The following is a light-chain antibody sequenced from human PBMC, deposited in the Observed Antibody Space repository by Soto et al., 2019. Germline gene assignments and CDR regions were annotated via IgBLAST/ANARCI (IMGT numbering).Light chain of an antibody. Sequence: QSALTQPASVSGSPGQSITISCTGTSSDVGGYNYVSWYQQHPGKAPKLMIYDVSNRPSGVSNRFSGSKSGNTAALTISGLQAEEEADYYCCSSTSSRLSFGGGTQLTVL. CDR1: SSDVGGYNY. CDR3: CSSTSSRLS. J-gene: IGLJ2*01. V-gene: IGLV2-14*01. CDR2: DVS.